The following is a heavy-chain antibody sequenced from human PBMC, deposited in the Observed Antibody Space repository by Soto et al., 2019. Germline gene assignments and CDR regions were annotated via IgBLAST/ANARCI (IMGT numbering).Heavy chain of an antibody. CDR2: ISSSSTI. V-gene: IGHV3-48*02. J-gene: IGHJ4*02. CDR1: GFTFSGYS. CDR3: ARDLRGYSYGYVGY. D-gene: IGHD5-18*01. Sequence: GSLRISCAASGFTFSGYSMNWVSQARGKGLEWVSYISSSSTIYYADSVKGRFTISRDNAKNSLYLQMNSLRDEDTAVYYCARDLRGYSYGYVGYWGQRTLVTVSS.